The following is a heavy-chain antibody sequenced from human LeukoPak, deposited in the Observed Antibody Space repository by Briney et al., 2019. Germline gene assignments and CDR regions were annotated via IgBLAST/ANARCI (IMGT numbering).Heavy chain of an antibody. Sequence: PGGSLRLSCAGSGFSVSNYYMSWVRQAPGNGLEWVSLIRDSGETFYADSVKGRFTISRDNSKNTMYLQMNRLRAEDTAVYFCARDRAVTQDWVEFDPWGQGTLVTVSS. V-gene: IGHV3-66*03. CDR3: ARDRAVTQDWVEFDP. J-gene: IGHJ5*02. D-gene: IGHD4-17*01. CDR2: IRDSGET. CDR1: GFSVSNYY.